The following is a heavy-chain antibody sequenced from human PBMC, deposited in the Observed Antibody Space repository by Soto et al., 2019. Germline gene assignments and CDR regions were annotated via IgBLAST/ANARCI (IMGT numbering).Heavy chain of an antibody. CDR1: GFTFSNAW. CDR3: TTQDVEQGVVLNWFDP. D-gene: IGHD2-15*01. J-gene: IGHJ5*02. Sequence: PGGSLRLSCAASGFTFSNAWMNWVRQAPGKGLEWVGRIKSKTDGGTTDYAAPVKGRFTISRDDSKNTLYLQMNSLKTEDTAVYYCTTQDVEQGVVLNWFDPWGQGTLVTVSS. V-gene: IGHV3-15*07. CDR2: IKSKTDGGTT.